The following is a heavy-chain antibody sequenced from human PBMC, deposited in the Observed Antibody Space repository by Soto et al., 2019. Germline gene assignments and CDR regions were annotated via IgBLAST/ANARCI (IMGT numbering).Heavy chain of an antibody. Sequence: QVPLVQSGGELKKPGASVKVSCKASGYTFTNYAISWVRQAPGRGLEWRGWVNTYNGNPNYAQIFQGRVTMTTDTSTGTAYMELRSLKSDDSAIYYCARDSQYSTSWQRFDSWGQGTLVTVSS. CDR1: GYTFTNYA. D-gene: IGHD6-13*01. V-gene: IGHV1-18*01. CDR2: VNTYNGNP. J-gene: IGHJ4*02. CDR3: ARDSQYSTSWQRFDS.